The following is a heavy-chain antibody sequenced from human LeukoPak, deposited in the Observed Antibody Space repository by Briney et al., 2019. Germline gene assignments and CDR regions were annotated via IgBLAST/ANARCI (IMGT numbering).Heavy chain of an antibody. D-gene: IGHD3-3*01. J-gene: IGHJ4*02. CDR3: ATNYDFWSGYYSGFDY. CDR2: ISSSSSYI. CDR1: GFTFSSYS. Sequence: SGGSLRLSCAASGFTFSSYSMNWVRQAPGKGLEWVSSISSSSSYIYYADSVKGRFTISRDNAKNSLYLQMNSLRAEDTAVYYCATNYDFWSGYYSGFDYWGQGTLVTVSS. V-gene: IGHV3-21*04.